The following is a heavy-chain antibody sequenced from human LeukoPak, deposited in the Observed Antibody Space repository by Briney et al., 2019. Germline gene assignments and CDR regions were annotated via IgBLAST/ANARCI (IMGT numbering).Heavy chain of an antibody. V-gene: IGHV3-21*01. CDR3: ARSSTMVRGVIIFGY. CDR1: GFTFSSYS. Sequence: PGGSLRLSRAASGFTFSSYSMNWVRQAPGKGLEWVSSISSSSSYIYYADSVKGRFTISRDNSKNTLYLQMNSLRAEDTAVYYCARSSTMVRGVIIFGYWGQGTLVTVSS. D-gene: IGHD3-10*01. CDR2: ISSSSSYI. J-gene: IGHJ4*02.